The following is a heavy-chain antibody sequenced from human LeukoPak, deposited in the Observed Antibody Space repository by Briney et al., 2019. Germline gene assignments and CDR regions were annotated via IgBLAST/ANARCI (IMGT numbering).Heavy chain of an antibody. V-gene: IGHV4-59*08. CDR1: GGSISSYY. CDR3: ARHLNYDILTGYFDP. J-gene: IGHJ5*02. Sequence: SETLSLTCTVSGGSISSYYWSWIRQPPGKGLEWIGYIYYGGSTNYNPSLKSRVTISVDTSKNQFSLKLSSVTAADTAVYYCARHLNYDILTGYFDPWGQGTLVTVSS. D-gene: IGHD3-9*01. CDR2: IYYGGST.